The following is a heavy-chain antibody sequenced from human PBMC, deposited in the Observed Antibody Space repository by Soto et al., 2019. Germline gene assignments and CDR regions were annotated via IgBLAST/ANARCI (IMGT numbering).Heavy chain of an antibody. CDR1: GFTFSYYW. J-gene: IGHJ3*02. CDR2: IRRDGGEE. CDR3: ARDATYRDSSFYYEVFDI. V-gene: IGHV3-7*05. D-gene: IGHD3-22*01. Sequence: DVQLMESGGCLVQPGGSLRLSCAASGFTFSYYWMTWVRQAPGKGLQWVANIRRDGGEEHYVDSVKGRFSVSRDNAKDSLYLQMTSLRIEATAWYYCARDATYRDSSFYYEVFDIWGQGTMVTVSS.